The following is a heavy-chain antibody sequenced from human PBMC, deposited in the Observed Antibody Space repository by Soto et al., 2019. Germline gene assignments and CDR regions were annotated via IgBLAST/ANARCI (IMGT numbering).Heavy chain of an antibody. Sequence: GSMKVSCKAFGYTLPSYAMDWVRQAPGQRLEWMGWINAGNGNTKYSQKFQGRVTITRDTSASTAYMELSSLRSEDTAVYYCARDQGSFDYWGQGTLVTVSS. CDR2: INAGNGNT. V-gene: IGHV1-3*01. CDR3: ARDQGSFDY. J-gene: IGHJ4*02. CDR1: GYTLPSYA.